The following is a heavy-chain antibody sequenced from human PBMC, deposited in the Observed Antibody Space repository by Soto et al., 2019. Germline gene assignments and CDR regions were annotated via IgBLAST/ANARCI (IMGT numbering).Heavy chain of an antibody. CDR3: ARDNGYESDY. CDR1: GYTFTSYG. D-gene: IGHD5-12*01. Sequence: QVQLVQSGAEVKKPGASVKVYCRASGYTFTSYGISWVRQAPGQGLEWMGWISAYNGNTNHAQKLQGIVTMTTYTTTSTAYRELRSLRSDDTAVYYCARDNGYESDYWGQGSLVTVSS. CDR2: ISAYNGNT. J-gene: IGHJ4*02. V-gene: IGHV1-18*01.